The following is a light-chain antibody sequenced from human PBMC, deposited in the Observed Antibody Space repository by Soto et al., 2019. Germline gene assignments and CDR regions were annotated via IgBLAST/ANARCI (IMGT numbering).Light chain of an antibody. V-gene: IGKV3-11*01. CDR3: QQRSNCPPMT. CDR2: DAS. Sequence: EVVLTQSPATLSLSPGESATLSCRASQNVLSYLAWYQQKPGQAPRLLIYDASNRAAGIPARFSGSGSGTALTITINSLEPEDSAVSYCQQRSNCPPMTFGQGTRLEIK. J-gene: IGKJ5*01. CDR1: QNVLSY.